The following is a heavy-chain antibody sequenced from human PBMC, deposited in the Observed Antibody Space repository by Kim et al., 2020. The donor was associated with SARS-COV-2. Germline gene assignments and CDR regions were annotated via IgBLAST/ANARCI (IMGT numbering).Heavy chain of an antibody. CDR3: AGLAVVGWATNEY. CDR1: SGSISSDAHN. Sequence: SETRSLTCTVSSGSISSDAHNWAWIRQPPGKGLEWIASIHYSGSTSYNPSLESRITTSIDTSKNQFSLKLTSVTAADTAVYYCAGLAVVGWATNEYWGQGTLVTVSS. CDR2: IHYSGST. V-gene: IGHV4-39*01. D-gene: IGHD5-12*01. J-gene: IGHJ4*02.